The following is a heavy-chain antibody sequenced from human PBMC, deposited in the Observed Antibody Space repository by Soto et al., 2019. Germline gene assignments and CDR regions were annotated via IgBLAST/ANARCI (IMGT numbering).Heavy chain of an antibody. V-gene: IGHV4-31*03. CDR2: IYYSGST. D-gene: IGHD3-22*01. CDR3: SIFLTNYYYDSSGRQYYFDY. Sequence: SETLSLTCTVSGGSISSGGYYWSWIRQHPGKGLEWIGYIYYSGSTYYNPSLKSRVTISVDTSKNQFSLKLGSVTAADTAVYYCSIFLTNYYYDSSGRQYYFDYWGQGTLVIVSS. CDR1: GGSISSGGYY. J-gene: IGHJ4*02.